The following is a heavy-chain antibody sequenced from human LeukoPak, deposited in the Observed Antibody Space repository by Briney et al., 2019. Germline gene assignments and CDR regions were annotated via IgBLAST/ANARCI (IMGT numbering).Heavy chain of an antibody. J-gene: IGHJ6*02. Sequence: PGGSLRLSCAASGFTFSSYAMHWVRRAPGKGLEWVPVISYDGSNKYYADSVKGRFTSPIDNSRNTVYLQMNSLRAEDTAVYSCARDLSRGIQLRYYYYYGMDVWGQGTTVTVSS. CDR2: ISYDGSNK. CDR3: ARDLSRGIQLRYYYYYGMDV. D-gene: IGHD5-18*01. CDR1: GFTFSSYA. V-gene: IGHV3-30-3*01.